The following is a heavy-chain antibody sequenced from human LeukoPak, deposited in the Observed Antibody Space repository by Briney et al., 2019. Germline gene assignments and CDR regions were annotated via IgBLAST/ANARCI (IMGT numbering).Heavy chain of an antibody. CDR3: ARARNYLINY. V-gene: IGHV4-34*12. CDR1: GESFSGYY. J-gene: IGHJ4*02. Sequence: PSETLSLTCAVYGESFSGYYWSWIRQPPGKGLEWIGEIIHSGSTNYNPSLKSRVTISVDTSKNQFSLKLSSVTAADTAVYYSARARNYLINYWGQGTLVTVSS. CDR2: IIHSGST. D-gene: IGHD4-11*01.